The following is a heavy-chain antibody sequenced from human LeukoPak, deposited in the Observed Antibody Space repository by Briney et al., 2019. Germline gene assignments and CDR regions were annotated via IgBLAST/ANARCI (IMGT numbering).Heavy chain of an antibody. CDR2: INWNGGST. J-gene: IGHJ4*02. CDR1: GFTFDDYG. V-gene: IGHV3-20*04. Sequence: PGGSLRLSCAASGFTFDDYGMSWVRQAPGKGLEWVSGINWNGGSTGYADSVKGRFTISRDNAKNTLYLQMNSLRAEDTAVYYCARSSYYDFWSGYQPLFDYWGQGTLVTVSS. D-gene: IGHD3-3*01. CDR3: ARSSYYDFWSGYQPLFDY.